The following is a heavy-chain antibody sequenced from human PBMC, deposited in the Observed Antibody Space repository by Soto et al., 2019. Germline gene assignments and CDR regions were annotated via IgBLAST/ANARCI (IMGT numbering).Heavy chain of an antibody. CDR3: TRAIAGGYGHTTLDY. Sequence: QVQLVQSGVEVKKPGASVRVSCTSSGYTFNTFGISWVRQAPGQGLEWMGWIYAYNGNTDYAQKFQGRVTMTTDTATRTAYMELRSLTSDDTAAYFCTRAIAGGYGHTTLDYWGQGTLFTVSS. D-gene: IGHD5-18*01. V-gene: IGHV1-18*01. CDR2: IYAYNGNT. CDR1: GYTFNTFG. J-gene: IGHJ4*02.